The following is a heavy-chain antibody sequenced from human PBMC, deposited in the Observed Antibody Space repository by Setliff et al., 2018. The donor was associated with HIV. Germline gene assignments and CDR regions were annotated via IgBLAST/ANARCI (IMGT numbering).Heavy chain of an antibody. CDR1: AGDRVSNNKAA. D-gene: IGHD3-22*01. CDR2: TYYKSKWYH. Sequence: PSQTLSLTCAIAAGDRVSNNKAAWNWIRQSPSRGLEWLGRTYYKSKWYHDYEVSVESRISITPDTSKNQFYLQMNSLRAEDTAIYYCARDRASSGYYARFDHWGQGTLVTVSS. J-gene: IGHJ4*02. V-gene: IGHV6-1*01. CDR3: ARDRASSGYYARFDH.